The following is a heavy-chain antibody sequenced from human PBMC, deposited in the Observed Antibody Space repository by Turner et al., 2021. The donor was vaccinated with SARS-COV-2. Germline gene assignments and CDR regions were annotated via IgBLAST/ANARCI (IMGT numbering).Heavy chain of an antibody. CDR3: SIERITVGCNLDH. D-gene: IGHD6-19*01. J-gene: IGHJ5*02. CDR1: GFTFSNYD. Sequence: QVLLGESGGGVVQPGRSRRLSCSASGFTFSNYDMHWVRHAPGKGPEWGAVISSVGKNQHYADSVQGRFTVFRDHSQNSLYLQINCRRADEPGGYYRSIERITVGCNLDHWGQGTLVTVSS. CDR2: ISSVGKNQ. V-gene: IGHV3-30*04.